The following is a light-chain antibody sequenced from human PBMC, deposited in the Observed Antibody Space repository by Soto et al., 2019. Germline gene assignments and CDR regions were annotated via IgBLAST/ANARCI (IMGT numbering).Light chain of an antibody. CDR1: SSNIGSNY. Sequence: QSVVTRRPSASGTPGQRVTVSCSGSSSNIGSNYVYWYQHLTGTAPKLLIYRNNQRPSGVPDRFSGSKSGTSASLAISGLRSEDEADYYCATWDDSLSNYVFGTGTKVTVL. CDR2: RNN. V-gene: IGLV1-47*01. J-gene: IGLJ1*01. CDR3: ATWDDSLSNYV.